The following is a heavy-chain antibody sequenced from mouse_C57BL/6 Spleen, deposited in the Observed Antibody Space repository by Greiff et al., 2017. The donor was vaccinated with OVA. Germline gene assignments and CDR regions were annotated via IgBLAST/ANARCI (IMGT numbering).Heavy chain of an antibody. CDR1: GFNITDYY. CDR3: ARGTTVEYFDY. Sequence: EVKLQESGAELVKPGASVKLSCTASGFNITDYYMHWVKQRHEQGLEWIGRIDPEDGETKYHPQLQGKATITADTASNTAYLQLSSLTSEDTAVYYCARGTTVEYFDYWGQGTTLTVSS. D-gene: IGHD1-1*01. CDR2: IDPEDGET. J-gene: IGHJ2*01. V-gene: IGHV14-2*01.